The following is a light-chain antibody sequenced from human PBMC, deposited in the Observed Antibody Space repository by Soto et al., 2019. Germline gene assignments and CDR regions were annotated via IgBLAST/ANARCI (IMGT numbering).Light chain of an antibody. CDR2: DAS. CDR3: QQRSNGPAYT. V-gene: IGKV3-11*01. Sequence: EVVLTQSPATPSLSPGERATLSCRASQSVSSHLAWYQQKPGQAPRLLIYDASNRATGIPGRFSGSGSGTDFTLTISSLEPEDFAVYYCQQRSNGPAYTFGQGTRLDIK. CDR1: QSVSSH. J-gene: IGKJ2*01.